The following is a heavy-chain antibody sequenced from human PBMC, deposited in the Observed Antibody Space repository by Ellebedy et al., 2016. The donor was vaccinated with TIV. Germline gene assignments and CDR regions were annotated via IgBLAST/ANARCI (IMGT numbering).Heavy chain of an antibody. J-gene: IGHJ3*02. Sequence: GESLKISCAASGVTFSSYSWNWVRQAPGKGLEWVSYISRSIHYADSVKGRFTISRDNAKNSVYLQMHSLRGEDTAVYYCVRDTSYAFDIWGQGTMVTVSS. CDR2: ISRSI. CDR3: VRDTSYAFDI. CDR1: GVTFSSYS. V-gene: IGHV3-48*01. D-gene: IGHD2-21*02.